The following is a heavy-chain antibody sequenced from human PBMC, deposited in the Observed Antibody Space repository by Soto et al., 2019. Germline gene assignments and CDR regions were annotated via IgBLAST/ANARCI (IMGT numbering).Heavy chain of an antibody. CDR3: VGPTRDFDY. Sequence: EVQFVESGGGLVQPGGSLRLSCVVSGFSVSRSYMSWVRKAQEKGLELVSVFYSSGTTYYSDSVKGRFTISRDRSTNTLNLQMNSLGPEDTAVYYCVGPTRDFDYWGQGTLVTVSS. J-gene: IGHJ4*02. CDR1: GFSVSRSY. CDR2: FYSSGTT. D-gene: IGHD6-6*01. V-gene: IGHV3-53*04.